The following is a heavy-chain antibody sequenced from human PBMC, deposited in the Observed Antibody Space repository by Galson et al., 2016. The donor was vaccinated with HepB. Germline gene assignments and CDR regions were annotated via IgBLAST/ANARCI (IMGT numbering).Heavy chain of an antibody. CDR1: GFTFGSYA. J-gene: IGHJ4*02. V-gene: IGHV3-23*01. CDR2: ISSSGLTT. Sequence: SLRLSCAASGFTFGSYAMTWVRQAPGKGLEWVSSISSSGLTTNYTDSVKGRFTISRDGSESTLYVHMNSLRVEDTAVYYCAMGAAGGAYSALDYWGRGLLVTVSP. CDR3: AMGAAGGAYSALDY. D-gene: IGHD2-15*01.